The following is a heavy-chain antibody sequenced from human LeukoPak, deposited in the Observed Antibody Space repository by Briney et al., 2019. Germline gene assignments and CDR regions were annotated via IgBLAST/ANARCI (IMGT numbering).Heavy chain of an antibody. Sequence: GASVKVSCKASGYTFTGYYMHWVRQAPGQGLEWMGGIIPIFGTANYAQKFQGRVTITADESTSTAYMELSSLRSEDTAVYYCARGVHYYDSSGPQSPASGVVFDYWGQGTLVTVSS. D-gene: IGHD3-22*01. CDR3: ARGVHYYDSSGPQSPASGVVFDY. J-gene: IGHJ4*02. V-gene: IGHV1-69*13. CDR2: IIPIFGTA. CDR1: GYTFTGYY.